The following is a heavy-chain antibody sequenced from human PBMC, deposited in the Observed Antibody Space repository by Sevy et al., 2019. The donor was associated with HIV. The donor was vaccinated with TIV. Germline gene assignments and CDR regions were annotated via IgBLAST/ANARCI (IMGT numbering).Heavy chain of an antibody. D-gene: IGHD6-13*01. CDR1: GFTFSSYV. Sequence: GGSLRLSCAASGFTFSSYVMHWVRQAPGKGLEWVALIWYDGTIKYYADSVKGRLTISRDNSKNTLYLQMNSLRAEDTAVYYCAKKSTPDGEAAAGPFEYWGQGTLVTVSS. V-gene: IGHV3-33*06. J-gene: IGHJ4*01. CDR3: AKKSTPDGEAAAGPFEY. CDR2: IWYDGTIK.